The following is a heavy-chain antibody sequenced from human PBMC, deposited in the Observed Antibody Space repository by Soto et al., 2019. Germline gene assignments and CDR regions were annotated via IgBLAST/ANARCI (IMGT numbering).Heavy chain of an antibody. V-gene: IGHV4-31*03. CDR1: GDSIHSGDHY. D-gene: IGHD3-22*01. CDR2: IYYNGIT. J-gene: IGHJ4*02. Sequence: SETLSLTCSVSGDSIHSGDHYWTWIRQPPGKGLEWIGYIYYNGITYYNPSLKSRVTISVDTSKNHFSLKLSSLTAADTAVFYCARGRDSSGYYSAGLDYWGQGMLVTSPQ. CDR3: ARGRDSSGYYSAGLDY.